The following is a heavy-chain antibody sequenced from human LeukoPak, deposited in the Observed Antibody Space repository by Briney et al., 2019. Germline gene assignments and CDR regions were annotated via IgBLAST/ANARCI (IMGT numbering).Heavy chain of an antibody. V-gene: IGHV4-39*02. CDR3: ARESSGWSYGMDV. J-gene: IGHJ6*02. CDR2: IYYSGST. D-gene: IGHD6-19*01. CDR1: GGSISSSSYY. Sequence: SETLSLTCTVSGGSISSSSYYWGWIRQPPGKGLEWIGSIYYSGSTYYNPSLKSRVTISVDTSKNQFSLKLSSVTAADTAVYYCARESSGWSYGMDVWGQGTMVTVSS.